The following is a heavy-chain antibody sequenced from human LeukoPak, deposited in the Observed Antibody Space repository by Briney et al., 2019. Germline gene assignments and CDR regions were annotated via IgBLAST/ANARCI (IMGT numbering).Heavy chain of an antibody. CDR1: GYTFTSYD. J-gene: IGHJ4*02. V-gene: IGHV1-2*02. Sequence: ASVKVSCKASGYTFTSYDINWVRQATGQGLEWMGWINPKNGGANYAQKFQGRVTMTRDTSISTAYMELSSLRSDDTAVYYCARDGNFDYWGQGTLVTVSS. CDR3: ARDGNFDY. CDR2: INPKNGGA. D-gene: IGHD1-1*01.